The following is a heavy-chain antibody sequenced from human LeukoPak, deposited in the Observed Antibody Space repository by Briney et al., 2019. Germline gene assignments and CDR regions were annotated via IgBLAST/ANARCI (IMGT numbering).Heavy chain of an antibody. CDR2: ISGSGGST. CDR3: AKTDSANFDWLLYFDY. J-gene: IGHJ4*02. D-gene: IGHD3-9*01. V-gene: IGHV3-23*01. CDR1: GFTFSSYA. Sequence: GGSFRLSCAASGFTFSSYAMSWVRQAPGKGLEWVSAISGSGGSTYYADSVKGRFTISRDNSKNTLYLQMNSLRAEDTAVYYCAKTDSANFDWLLYFDYWGQGDPGSVSS.